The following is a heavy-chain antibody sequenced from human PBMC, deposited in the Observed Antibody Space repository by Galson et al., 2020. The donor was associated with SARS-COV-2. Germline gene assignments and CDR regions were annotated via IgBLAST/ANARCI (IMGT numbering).Heavy chain of an antibody. J-gene: IGHJ4*02. CDR2: ISPNTGYT. CDR3: AREGYFYGSGRGDF. CDR1: GYTFTGFY. Sequence: GASVKVSCKASGYTFTGFYIHWVRQAPGQGLEWVGWISPNTGYTNFAQKFQGRVTMTGDTSVNTAYMELRSLRSDDTAVYFCAREGYFYGSGRGDFWGQGTLVTVSS. V-gene: IGHV1-2*02. D-gene: IGHD3-10*01.